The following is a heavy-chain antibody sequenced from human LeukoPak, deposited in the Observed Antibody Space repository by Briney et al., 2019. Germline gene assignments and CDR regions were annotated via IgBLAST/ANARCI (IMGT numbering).Heavy chain of an antibody. J-gene: IGHJ4*02. D-gene: IGHD3-22*01. V-gene: IGHV3-72*01. Sequence: PGGSLRLSCVASGFTFSDHYMDWVRQAPGKGLEWVGRSRNKANSYTTEYAASVKGRFTISRDDSKNSLYLQMDSLKTEDTAVYHCSRDIYYSSGYYLDFGYWGQGTLVTVSS. CDR3: SRDIYYSSGYYLDFGY. CDR2: SRNKANSYTT. CDR1: GFTFSDHY.